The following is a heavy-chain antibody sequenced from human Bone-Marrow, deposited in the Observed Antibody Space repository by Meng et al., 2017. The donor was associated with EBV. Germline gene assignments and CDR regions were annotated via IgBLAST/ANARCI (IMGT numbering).Heavy chain of an antibody. CDR3: ARGGHNFDY. J-gene: IGHJ4*02. CDR2: TYYRSKWYN. V-gene: IGHV6-1*01. Sequence: VQRPPPVPGPVKPSQPLSLTCAIAGDSVSSNSAAWNWIRQYPSGGLEWLGRTYYRSKWYNDYAVSVKSRITINPDTSKNQFSLQLNSVTPEDTAVYYCARGGHNFDYWGQGTLVTVSS. CDR1: GDSVSSNSAA.